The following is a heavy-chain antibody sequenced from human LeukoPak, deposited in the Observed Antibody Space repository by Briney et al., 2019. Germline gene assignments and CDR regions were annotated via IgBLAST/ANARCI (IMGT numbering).Heavy chain of an antibody. Sequence: GGSLRLSCAASGFSDIDNYLAWVRQAPGKGLEWVALIYRDTNRHYADSVQGRFTISLDNTKNTLSPQMSRLTAEDSATYYCTGASTWDSLFLYWGQGALVTVSS. CDR3: TGASTWDSLFLY. V-gene: IGHV3-53*01. CDR1: GFSDIDNY. D-gene: IGHD1-26*01. CDR2: IYRDTNR. J-gene: IGHJ4*02.